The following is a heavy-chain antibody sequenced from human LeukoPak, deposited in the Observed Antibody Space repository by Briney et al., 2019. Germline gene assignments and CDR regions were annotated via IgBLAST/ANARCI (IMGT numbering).Heavy chain of an antibody. V-gene: IGHV3-15*01. CDR2: IKSKTDGDTT. D-gene: IGHD1-7*01. J-gene: IGHJ4*02. CDR3: TRDKLELRQFNY. CDR1: GFTLSNAW. Sequence: GGSLRLSCAVSGFTLSNAWMSWVRQAPGKGLEWVGRIKSKTDGDTTDYAAPVKGRFTISRDESKDTLYLQMSSLKAEDTAVYYCTRDKLELRQFNYWGQGTLVTVSS.